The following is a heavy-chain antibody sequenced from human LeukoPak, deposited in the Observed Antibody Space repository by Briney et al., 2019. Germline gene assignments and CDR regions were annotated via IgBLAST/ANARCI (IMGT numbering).Heavy chain of an antibody. CDR2: INHSGST. CDR3: AREAGYYYDSSGRTKVDAFDI. J-gene: IGHJ3*02. D-gene: IGHD3-22*01. V-gene: IGHV4-34*01. Sequence: PSETLSLTCAVYGGSFSGYYWSWIRQPPGKGLEWIGEINHSGSTNYNPSLKSRVTISVDTSKNQFSLKLSSVTAADTAVYYCAREAGYYYDSSGRTKVDAFDIWGQGTMVTVSS. CDR1: GGSFSGYY.